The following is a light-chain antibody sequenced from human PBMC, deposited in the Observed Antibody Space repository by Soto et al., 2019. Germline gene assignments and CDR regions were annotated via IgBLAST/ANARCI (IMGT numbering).Light chain of an antibody. V-gene: IGKV3-15*01. CDR3: QQYNNWPPIT. CDR1: QSVSNN. CDR2: YAS. J-gene: IGKJ5*01. Sequence: EIMMTQSPATLSVSPGERATLSCRASQSVSNNLAWYQQKPGQAPRLLIYYASTRATGIPARFSGSGSGTEFTLTISSLQSEDFALYYCQQYNNWPPITFGQGARLEIK.